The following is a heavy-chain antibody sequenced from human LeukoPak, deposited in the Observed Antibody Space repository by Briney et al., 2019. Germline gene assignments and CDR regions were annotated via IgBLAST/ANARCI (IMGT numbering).Heavy chain of an antibody. CDR2: IYYSGST. V-gene: IGHV4-59*08. J-gene: IGHJ2*01. CDR3: ANSRLSGMGVNWYFDL. CDR1: GGSISSYY. D-gene: IGHD3-10*01. Sequence: PSETLSLTCTVSGGSISSYYWSWIRQPPGKGLEWIGYIYYSGSTNYNPSLKSRVTISVDTSKNQFSLKLSSVTAADTAVYYCANSRLSGMGVNWYFDLWGRGTLVTVSS.